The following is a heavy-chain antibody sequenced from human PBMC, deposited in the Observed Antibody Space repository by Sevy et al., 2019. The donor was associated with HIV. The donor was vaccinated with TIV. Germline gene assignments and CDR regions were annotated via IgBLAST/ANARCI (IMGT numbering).Heavy chain of an antibody. CDR2: FSFGCGQI. CDR1: GFPFSKYS. D-gene: IGHD2-8*01. CDR3: AREGCTRPRDY. V-gene: IGHV3-21*04. J-gene: IGHJ4*02. Sequence: GGSLRLSCAASGFPFSKYSMSWIRQTPGKGLEWVATFSFGCGQINYADSVKGRFTISRDDSRNTFYLQMNSLRSDDTAIYYCAREGCTRPRDYWGQGTVVTVSS.